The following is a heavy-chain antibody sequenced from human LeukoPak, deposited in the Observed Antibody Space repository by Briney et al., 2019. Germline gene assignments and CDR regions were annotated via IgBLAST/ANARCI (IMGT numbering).Heavy chain of an antibody. CDR1: GFTFSTYW. V-gene: IGHV3-7*03. D-gene: IGHD5-12*01. CDR3: AKIPQVATYIVPNFDV. J-gene: IGHJ4*02. CDR2: IKQDGGEK. Sequence: PGRSLRLSCAASGFTFSTYWMTWVPGAPGKGLEGGADIKQDGGEKFYVDSVKGRFNISRDNAKNSLYLQMDSLRAEDTAVYYCAKIPQVATYIVPNFDVWGQGNLVTVSS.